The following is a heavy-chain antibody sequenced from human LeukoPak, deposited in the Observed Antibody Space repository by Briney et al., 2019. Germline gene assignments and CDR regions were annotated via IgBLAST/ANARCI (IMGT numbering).Heavy chain of an antibody. Sequence: PGGSLRLSCAASGFTFSSYAMSWVRQIPGLAPEWVSSIHTSSDYIYYTDSVKGRFITSRDNAKNSLFLQMNSLRVEDTGFYFCTRKSAPFDLWGQGLLVTVSS. CDR2: IHTSSDYI. J-gene: IGHJ4*02. CDR3: TRKSAPFDL. D-gene: IGHD3-3*01. V-gene: IGHV3-21*01. CDR1: GFTFSSYA.